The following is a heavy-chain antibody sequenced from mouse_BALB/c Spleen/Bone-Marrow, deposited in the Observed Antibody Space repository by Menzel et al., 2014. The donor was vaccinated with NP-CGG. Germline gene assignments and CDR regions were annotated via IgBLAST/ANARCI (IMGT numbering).Heavy chain of an antibody. CDR3: ARGFPFDY. J-gene: IGHJ2*01. CDR2: IYLGDGDT. V-gene: IGHV1-87*01. Sequence: VQLQQPGAELARPGASVKLSCKASGYTFTSYWMQWVKQRPGQGLEWIGAIYLGDGDTRYTQKFKGKATLTADKSSSTAYMQLSSLASEDSAVYYCARGFPFDYWGQGTTLTVSS. CDR1: GYTFTSYW.